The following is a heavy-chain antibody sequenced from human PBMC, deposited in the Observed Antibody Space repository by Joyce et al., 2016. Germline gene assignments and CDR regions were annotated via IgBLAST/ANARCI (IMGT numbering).Heavy chain of an antibody. V-gene: IGHV5-51*01. CDR1: GYSFTSYW. CDR2: IYPGDSDT. Sequence: EVQLVQSGAEVKKPGESLKISCKGSGYSFTSYWIGWVRQMPGKGLEWMGIIYPGDSDTRYSPSFQGQGTISADKSISNAYLQWSSLKASDTAMYYCARLSPKYCSGGSCYSDYWGQGTLVTVSS. CDR3: ARLSPKYCSGGSCYSDY. D-gene: IGHD2-15*01. J-gene: IGHJ4*02.